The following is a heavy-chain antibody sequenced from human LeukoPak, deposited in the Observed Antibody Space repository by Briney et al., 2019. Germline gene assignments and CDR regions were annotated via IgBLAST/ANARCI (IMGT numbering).Heavy chain of an antibody. CDR2: IYYSGST. V-gene: IGHV4-39*07. D-gene: IGHD3-3*01. CDR3: AKNGQSGFSFDP. CDR1: GGSISSSSYY. Sequence: SETLSLTCTVSGGSISSSSYYWGWIRQPPGKGLEWIGSIYYSGSTYYNPSLKSRVTISVVTSKNQFSLKLNSVTAADTAVYYCAKNGQSGFSFDPWGQGTLVTVSS. J-gene: IGHJ5*02.